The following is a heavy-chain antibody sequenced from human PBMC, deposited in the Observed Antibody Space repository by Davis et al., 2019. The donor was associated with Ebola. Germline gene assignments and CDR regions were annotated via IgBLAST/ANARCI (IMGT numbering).Heavy chain of an antibody. CDR1: GFTLSSYW. D-gene: IGHD2-2*01. Sequence: PGGSLRLSCAASGFTLSSYWMHWVRQAPGKGLVWVSRINSDGSSTSYADSVKGRFTISRDNAKNTLYLQMNSLRAEDTAVYYCARDHCSSTSCRPYYYYGMDVWGKGTTVTVSS. CDR3: ARDHCSSTSCRPYYYYGMDV. J-gene: IGHJ6*04. V-gene: IGHV3-74*01. CDR2: INSDGSST.